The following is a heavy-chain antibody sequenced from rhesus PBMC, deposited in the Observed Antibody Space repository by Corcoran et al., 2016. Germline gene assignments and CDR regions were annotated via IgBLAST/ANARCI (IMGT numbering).Heavy chain of an antibody. V-gene: IGHV3S5*01. CDR1: GFSSSTYG. D-gene: IGHD3-9*01. Sequence: EVQLVETGGGLVQPGGSLKVSCTASGFSSSTYGMSWVRPALGPGLEWVSDINNGGGSTYYADSVKGRCTISRDNSKNTLSLQMNSLRAEDTAVYYCAKDGTVTRYYFDYWGQGVLVTVSS. CDR2: INNGGGST. CDR3: AKDGTVTRYYFDY. J-gene: IGHJ4*01.